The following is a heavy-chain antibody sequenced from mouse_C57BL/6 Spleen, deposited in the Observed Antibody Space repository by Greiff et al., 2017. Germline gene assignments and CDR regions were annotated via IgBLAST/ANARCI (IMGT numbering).Heavy chain of an antibody. J-gene: IGHJ4*01. V-gene: IGHV1-82*01. Sequence: QVQLKQSGPELVKPGASVKISCKASGYAFSSSWMNWVKQRPGKGLEWIGRIYPGDGDTNYNGKFKGKATLTADKSSSTAYMQLSSLTSEDSAVYFCAREGFDDGSSPYYYAMDYWGQGTSVTVSS. CDR3: AREGFDDGSSPYYYAMDY. CDR2: IYPGDGDT. CDR1: GYAFSSSW. D-gene: IGHD1-1*01.